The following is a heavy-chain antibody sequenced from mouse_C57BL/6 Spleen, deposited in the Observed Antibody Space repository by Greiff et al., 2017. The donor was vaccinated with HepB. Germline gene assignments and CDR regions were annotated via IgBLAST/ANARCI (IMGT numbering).Heavy chain of an antibody. CDR1: GYAFSSSG. J-gene: IGHJ3*01. V-gene: IGHV1-82*01. CDR3: AREYEDDDGGFAY. CDR2: IYPGNGDT. D-gene: IGHD2-4*01. Sequence: QVQLQQSGPELVKPGASVKLSCKASGYAFSSSGMNWVKQRPGQGLEWIGRIYPGNGDTNYNEKFKGKATLTADKSSSTAYMQLSSLTSEDSAVYFCAREYEDDDGGFAYWGQGTLVTVSS.